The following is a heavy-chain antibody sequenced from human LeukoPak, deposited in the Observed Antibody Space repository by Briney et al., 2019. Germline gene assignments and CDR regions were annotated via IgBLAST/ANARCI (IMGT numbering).Heavy chain of an antibody. CDR3: AKGLGTGSVLARPLHY. Sequence: PGGSLRLSCAASGFPFSTYDMHWVRQAPDKGLQWVAVISSDGYRTDYPDSVRGRFTISRDNFKNTVDLQMISVTAEDTAMYFCAKGLGTGSVLARPLHYWGQGTLVIVSS. CDR1: GFPFSTYD. D-gene: IGHD3-10*01. CDR2: ISSDGYRT. V-gene: IGHV3-30*18. J-gene: IGHJ4*02.